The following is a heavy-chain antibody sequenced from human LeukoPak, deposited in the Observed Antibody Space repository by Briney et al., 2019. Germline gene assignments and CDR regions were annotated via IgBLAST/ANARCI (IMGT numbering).Heavy chain of an antibody. CDR3: ARDPNLWADAFDI. CDR1: GGSISSYY. V-gene: IGHV4-4*07. D-gene: IGHD3-10*01. J-gene: IGHJ3*02. CDR2: IYTSGST. Sequence: PSETLSLTCTVSGGSISSYYWSWIRQPAGQVLEWIGRIYTSGSTNYNPSLKSRVTMSVDTSKTQFSLKLSSVTAADTAVYYCARDPNLWADAFDIWGQGTMVTVSS.